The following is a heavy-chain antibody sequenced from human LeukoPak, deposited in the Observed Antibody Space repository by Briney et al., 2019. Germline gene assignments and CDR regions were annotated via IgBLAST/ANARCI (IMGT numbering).Heavy chain of an antibody. CDR1: GFTSTTAW. CDR3: VVYKYILSWSAFDF. J-gene: IGHJ3*01. V-gene: IGHV3-7*01. D-gene: IGHD6-13*01. Sequence: GGSLRLSCAISGFTSTTAWMTWVRQAPGKGLEWLADIRQDGSDKYYVDSVKGRFIISRDNAKKSVSLHMNNLRVEDTAVYYCVVYKYILSWSAFDFWGRGTMVTVSS. CDR2: IRQDGSDK.